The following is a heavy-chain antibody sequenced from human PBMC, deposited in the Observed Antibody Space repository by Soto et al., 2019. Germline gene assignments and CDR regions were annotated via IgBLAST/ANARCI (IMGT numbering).Heavy chain of an antibody. CDR1: GFTFSSYD. V-gene: IGHV3-30*18. Sequence: SLRLSCAASGFTFSSYDIHWVRQAPGKGLEWVALISYDGNNKYYADSVKDRFTISRDNSKNTLYLQMNSLRAEDTAVYYCAKLITMVRGVIMDAFDIWGQGTMVTVSS. CDR2: ISYDGNNK. D-gene: IGHD3-10*01. J-gene: IGHJ3*02. CDR3: AKLITMVRGVIMDAFDI.